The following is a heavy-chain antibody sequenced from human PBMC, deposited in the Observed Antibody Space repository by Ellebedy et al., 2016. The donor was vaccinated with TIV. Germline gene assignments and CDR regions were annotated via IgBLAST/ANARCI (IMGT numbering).Heavy chain of an antibody. V-gene: IGHV1-69*13. D-gene: IGHD5-12*01. CDR2: IIPIFGTA. Sequence: ASVKVSCKASGGTFSSYAISWVRQAPGQGLEWMGGIIPIFGTANYAQKFQGRVTITADESTSTAYMELSSLRSEDTAVYYCARGLVATIDFDYWGQGTLVTVSS. J-gene: IGHJ4*02. CDR3: ARGLVATIDFDY. CDR1: GGTFSSYA.